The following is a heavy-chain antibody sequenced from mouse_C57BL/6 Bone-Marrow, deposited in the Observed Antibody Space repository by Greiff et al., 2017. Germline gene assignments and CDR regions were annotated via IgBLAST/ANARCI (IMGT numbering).Heavy chain of an antibody. CDR1: GYTFTSYW. CDR2: IDPSDSYT. V-gene: IGHV1-69*01. Sequence: QVQLQQPGAELVMPGASVKLSCKASGYTFTSYWMHWVKQRTGQGLEWIGEIDPSDSYTNYNQKFKGKSTLTVDKSSSTAYMQLSSLTSEDSAVYYCASEGLLPYFDYWGQGTTLTVSS. D-gene: IGHD2-3*01. J-gene: IGHJ2*01. CDR3: ASEGLLPYFDY.